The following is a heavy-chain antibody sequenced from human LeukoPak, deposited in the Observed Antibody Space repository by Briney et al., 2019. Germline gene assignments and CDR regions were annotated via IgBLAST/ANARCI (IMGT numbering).Heavy chain of an antibody. D-gene: IGHD3-10*01. CDR1: GFTFSSYD. CDR2: ISGSGGST. J-gene: IGHJ4*02. Sequence: GGSLRLSCAASGFTFSSYDMSWVRQAPGKGLEWVSAISGSGGSTYYADSVKGRFTISRDNSKNTLYLQMNSLRAEDTAVYYCAKAHYYGSGSYSPLGYWGQGTLVTVSS. CDR3: AKAHYYGSGSYSPLGY. V-gene: IGHV3-23*01.